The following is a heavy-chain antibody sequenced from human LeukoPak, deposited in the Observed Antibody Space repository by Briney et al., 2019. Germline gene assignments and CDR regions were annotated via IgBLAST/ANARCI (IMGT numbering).Heavy chain of an antibody. V-gene: IGHV3-23*01. CDR2: ISGSGGST. J-gene: IGHJ1*01. Sequence: GGSLRLSCAASGFTFSSYAMSWVRQAPGKGLEWVSVISGSGGSTYYADSVKGRFTISRDNSKNTLYLQMNSLRAEDTAVYYCAQGEGSGYREYFQHWGQGTLVTVSS. CDR3: AQGEGSGYREYFQH. D-gene: IGHD3-22*01. CDR1: GFTFSSYA.